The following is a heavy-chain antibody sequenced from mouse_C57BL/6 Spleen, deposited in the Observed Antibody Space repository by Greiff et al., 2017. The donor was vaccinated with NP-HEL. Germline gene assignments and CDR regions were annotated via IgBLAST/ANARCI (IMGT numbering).Heavy chain of an antibody. D-gene: IGHD2-2*01. J-gene: IGHJ2*01. CDR1: GYTFTDYE. CDR3: TRRRAYGYDGAYFDY. CDR2: IDPETGGT. Sequence: QVQLQQSGAELVRPGASVTLSCKASGYTFTDYEMHWVKQTPVHGLEWIGAIDPETGGTAYNQKFKGKAILTADKSSSTAYMELRSLTSEDSAVYYCTRRRAYGYDGAYFDYWGQGTTLTVSS. V-gene: IGHV1-15*01.